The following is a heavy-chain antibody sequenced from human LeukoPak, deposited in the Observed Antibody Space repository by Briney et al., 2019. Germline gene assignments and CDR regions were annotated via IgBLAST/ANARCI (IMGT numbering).Heavy chain of an antibody. J-gene: IGHJ3*02. Sequence: SETLSLTCTVSGGSVSSGSYYWSWIRQPPGKGLEWIGYIYYSGSTSYNPSLKSRVTISVDTSKNQFSLKLSSVTAADTAVYYCAREDGYCSGGSCYSLIAAFDIWGQRTMVTVSS. V-gene: IGHV4-61*01. CDR2: IYYSGST. CDR1: GGSVSSGSYY. CDR3: AREDGYCSGGSCYSLIAAFDI. D-gene: IGHD2-15*01.